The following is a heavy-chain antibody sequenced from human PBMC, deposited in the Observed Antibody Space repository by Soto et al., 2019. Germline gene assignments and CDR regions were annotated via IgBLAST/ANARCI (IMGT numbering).Heavy chain of an antibody. Sequence: PGESLKISCNGSGYSFTSYWIGWVRQMPGKGLEWMGIIYPGDSDTRYSPSFQGQVTISADKSISTAYLQWSSLKASDTAMYYCARSRERGHYYYYGMDVWGQGTTVTVS. CDR3: ARSRERGHYYYYGMDV. J-gene: IGHJ6*02. CDR2: IYPGDSDT. CDR1: GYSFTSYW. V-gene: IGHV5-51*01.